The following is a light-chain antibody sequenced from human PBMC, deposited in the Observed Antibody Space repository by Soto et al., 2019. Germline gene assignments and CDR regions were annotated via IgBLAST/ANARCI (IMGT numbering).Light chain of an antibody. J-gene: IGKJ3*01. V-gene: IGKV1-27*01. CDR3: QQYHSAPFT. CDR2: GAS. Sequence: DIQMTQSPSSLSASVGDRVTITCRASQDISNFLVWFQLKPGTVPNLPIYGASTLQSGVPSRFSGSGSGTEFTLTISSLQPEYFATYFGQQYHSAPFTFGPGTPVDIK. CDR1: QDISNF.